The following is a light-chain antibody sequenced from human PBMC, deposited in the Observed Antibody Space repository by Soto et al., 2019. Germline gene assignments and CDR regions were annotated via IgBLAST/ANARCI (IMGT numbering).Light chain of an antibody. J-gene: IGKJ1*01. CDR2: TVS. CDR1: QSIGSY. V-gene: IGKV1-39*01. Sequence: DIQMTQSPSSLSASVGDRVSIACRASQSIGSYLNWYQQKPGKPPRLLIYTVSSLQNGVSSRFSGSGSGTDFTLTINSLQPQDFATYYCQQYNSYSPWTFGQGTKVDIK. CDR3: QQYNSYSPWT.